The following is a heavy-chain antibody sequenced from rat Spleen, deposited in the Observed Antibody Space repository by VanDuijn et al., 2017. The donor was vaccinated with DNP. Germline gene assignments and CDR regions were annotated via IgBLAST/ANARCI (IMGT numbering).Heavy chain of an antibody. CDR2: ISSGGGT. CDR3: TRDSLNSSSFVY. J-gene: IGHJ3*01. Sequence: QVQLKESGPGLVQPSQTLSLTCAVSGFSLTSYGVSWVRQSPGKGLEWIAGISSGGGTFYNSVFKFRLSISRDTSKSQVFLKMNSLQTEDTAIYFCTRDSLNSSSFVYWGQGSLVTVSS. CDR1: GFSLTSYG. V-gene: IGHV2S12*01. D-gene: IGHD1-2*01.